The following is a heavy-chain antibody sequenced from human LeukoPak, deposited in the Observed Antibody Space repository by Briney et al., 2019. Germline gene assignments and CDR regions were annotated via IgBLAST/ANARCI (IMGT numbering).Heavy chain of an antibody. CDR2: ISSSGSTI. J-gene: IGHJ6*03. CDR1: GFTFSDYY. Sequence: PGGSLRLSCAASGFTFSDYYMSWIRQAPGKGLEWVSYISSSGSTIYYADSVKGRFTISRDNAKNSLYLQMNSLRAEDTAVYYCARDQRRYFTMSAKGMSYMDVWGKGTTVTVSS. CDR3: ARDQRRYFTMSAKGMSYMDV. V-gene: IGHV3-11*01. D-gene: IGHD3-10*02.